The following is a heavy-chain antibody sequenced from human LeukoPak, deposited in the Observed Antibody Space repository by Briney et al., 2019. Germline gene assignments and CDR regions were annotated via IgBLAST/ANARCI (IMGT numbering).Heavy chain of an antibody. CDR1: GGIFSHFA. J-gene: IGHJ4*02. D-gene: IGHD5-24*01. CDR2: IIPMFNTA. CDR3: VRGRDGYKYFDD. Sequence: SVKVSCKASGGIFSHFAISWVRQAPGQGREWMGRIIPMFNTAKYAQKFQDRVTISTDESTSTAYMELSSLRSEDTAVYYCVRGRDGYKYFDDWGQGTLVTVSS. V-gene: IGHV1-69*05.